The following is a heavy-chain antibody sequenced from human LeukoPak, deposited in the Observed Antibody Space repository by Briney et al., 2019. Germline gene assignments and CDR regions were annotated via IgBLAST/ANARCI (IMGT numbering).Heavy chain of an antibody. V-gene: IGHV4-39*07. CDR2: IYHSGST. J-gene: IGHJ4*02. CDR3: ARTVAAAGTKYFDY. Sequence: SETLSLTCSVSGGSISSSNYYWGWIRQPPGKGLEWIGEIYHSGSTNYNPSLKSRVTISVDKSKNQFSLKLSSVTAADTAVYYCARTVAAAGTKYFDYWGQGTLVTVSS. D-gene: IGHD6-13*01. CDR1: GGSISSSNYY.